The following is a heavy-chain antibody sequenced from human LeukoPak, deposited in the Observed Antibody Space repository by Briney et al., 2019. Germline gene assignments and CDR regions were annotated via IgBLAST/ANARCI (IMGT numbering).Heavy chain of an antibody. CDR2: ISGSGGST. CDR1: RFTLSSYD. J-gene: IGHJ4*02. CDR3: GKDYYGSGSHFLYY. Sequence: GGSLRLSCAASRFTLSSYDRNWVRQAPGKGLEWVSGISGSGGSTYYADSVKGRFTISRDNSKNTVYLQMNSLRAEDTAVYYCGKDYYGSGSHFLYYSGQGTLVTVSS. D-gene: IGHD3-10*01. V-gene: IGHV3-23*01.